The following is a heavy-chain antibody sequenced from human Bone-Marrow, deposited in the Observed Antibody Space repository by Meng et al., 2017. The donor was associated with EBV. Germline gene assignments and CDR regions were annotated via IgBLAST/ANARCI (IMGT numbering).Heavy chain of an antibody. J-gene: IGHJ4*02. V-gene: IGHV4-4*02. CDR2: IYHSGST. D-gene: IGHD4-23*01. Sequence: QVQLQPWGAGLLKPSETLSLTCAVSGGSISSSNWWSWVRQSPGKGLEWIGEIYHSGSTNYNPSLKSRVTISVDKSKNQFSLKLSSVTAADTAVYYCASLPDYGGNSGDYWGQGTLVTVSS. CDR3: ASLPDYGGNSGDY. CDR1: GGSISSSNW.